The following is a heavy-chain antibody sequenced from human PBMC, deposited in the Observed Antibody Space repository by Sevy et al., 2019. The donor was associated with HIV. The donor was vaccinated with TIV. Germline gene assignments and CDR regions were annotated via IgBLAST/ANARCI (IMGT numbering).Heavy chain of an antibody. Sequence: ASVKVSCKASGYTFTSYGVTWVRQAPGQGLEWMGWISAHNGNTMYAQNFQGRVTITTDTSTTTAYMELRSLRSDDTAVYYCARDHRYSANYYEGDAFDVWGQRTMVTVSS. J-gene: IGHJ3*01. CDR3: ARDHRYSANYYEGDAFDV. D-gene: IGHD1-26*01. CDR2: ISAHNGNT. V-gene: IGHV1-18*01. CDR1: GYTFTSYG.